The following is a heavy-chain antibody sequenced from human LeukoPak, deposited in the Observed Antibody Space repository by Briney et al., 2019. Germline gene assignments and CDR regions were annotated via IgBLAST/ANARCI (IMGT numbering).Heavy chain of an antibody. CDR3: AKGDDIGKHPTRAYYFDT. CDR2: TGLNSVNT. V-gene: IGHV3-23*01. CDR1: GFTFSRHA. D-gene: IGHD5-24*01. Sequence: PGGSLRLSGAASGFTFSRHAMSWVRKAPGKGLDWLSTTGLNSVNTLCAESVQGRFSISRDNSKNPLDLQMDNLRVDDTAVYYCAKGDDIGKHPTRAYYFDTWGQGTVVSVSS. J-gene: IGHJ4*02.